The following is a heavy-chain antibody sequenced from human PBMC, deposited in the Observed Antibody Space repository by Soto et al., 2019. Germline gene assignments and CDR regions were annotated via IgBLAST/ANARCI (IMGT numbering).Heavy chain of an antibody. Sequence: ASVKVSCKASGYTFTSYGISWVRQAPGQGLEWMGWISAHNGNTNYAQKLQGRVTMTTDTSTSTAYMELRSLRSDDTAVYYCARLYYDFWSGYHDAFDIWGQGTMVT. D-gene: IGHD3-3*01. CDR3: ARLYYDFWSGYHDAFDI. V-gene: IGHV1-18*01. J-gene: IGHJ3*02. CDR2: ISAHNGNT. CDR1: GYTFTSYG.